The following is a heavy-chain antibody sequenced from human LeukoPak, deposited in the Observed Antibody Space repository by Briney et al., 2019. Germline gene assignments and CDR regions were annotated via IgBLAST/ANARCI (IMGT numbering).Heavy chain of an antibody. D-gene: IGHD5-24*01. CDR3: AGRRQMAPRRKYYFDY. CDR2: VYNSGST. V-gene: IGHV4-39*02. CDR1: GGSISRSSFY. Sequence: SETLSLTCTVSGGSISRSSFYWAWLRQPPGKGLEWIGSVYNSGSTYYNPSLKSRVTISEDTSKNHFSLKLTSVTAADTAVYYCAGRRQMAPRRKYYFDYWGQGTLVTVSS. J-gene: IGHJ4*02.